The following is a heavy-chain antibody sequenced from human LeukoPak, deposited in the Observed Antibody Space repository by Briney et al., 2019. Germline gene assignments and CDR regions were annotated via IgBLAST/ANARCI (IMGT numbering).Heavy chain of an antibody. CDR1: GFTFDDYG. V-gene: IGHV3-20*04. Sequence: PGGSLRLSCAASGFTFDDYGMSWVRQAPGKGLEWVSDINWNGGSTGYADSVKGRFTISRDNAKNSLYLQMNSLRAEDTALYYCARVRVSVYYGSGSYPYYFNYGGQGTLVTVSS. D-gene: IGHD3-10*01. CDR2: INWNGGST. J-gene: IGHJ4*02. CDR3: ARVRVSVYYGSGSYPYYFNY.